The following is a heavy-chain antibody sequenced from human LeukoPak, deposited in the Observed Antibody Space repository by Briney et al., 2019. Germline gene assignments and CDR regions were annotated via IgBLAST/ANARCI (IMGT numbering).Heavy chain of an antibody. CDR1: GDSVSSNSAA. J-gene: IGHJ4*02. Sequence: SQTLSLTCVISGDSVSSNSAAWHWIRQSPSRGLEWLGRTYYRSKWYNDYAASVKSRIIINPDTSKNQFSLQLNSVTPEDTAVYYCARSCGYNGGRFDYWGQGTLVTVSS. D-gene: IGHD5-24*01. CDR3: ARSCGYNGGRFDY. V-gene: IGHV6-1*01. CDR2: TYYRSKWYN.